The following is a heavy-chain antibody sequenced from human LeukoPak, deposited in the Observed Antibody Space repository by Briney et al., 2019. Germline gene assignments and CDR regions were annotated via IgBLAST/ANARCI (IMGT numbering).Heavy chain of an antibody. CDR1: GFPFSSYA. J-gene: IGHJ4*02. CDR3: AKGYYYGSEIFDY. V-gene: IGHV3-23*01. D-gene: IGHD3-10*01. CDR2: ISCSGGST. Sequence: GSLRLSYAAAGFPFSSYAMRWVRAAPGKGEERVSAISCSGGSTYSAVPVTGRFTISRDNSNNTLYLQMNSLRAEHTAVYYCAKGYYYGSEIFDYWGQGTLVTVSS.